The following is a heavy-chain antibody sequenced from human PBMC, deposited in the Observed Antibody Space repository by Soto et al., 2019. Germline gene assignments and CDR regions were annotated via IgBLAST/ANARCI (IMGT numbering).Heavy chain of an antibody. CDR1: GFTFSSYW. CDR2: MKQDGSEK. CDR3: GPGSSGRGGFDY. Sequence: EVQLVESGGGLVQPGGSLRLSCAASGFTFSSYWMSWVRQAPGKGLEWVANMKQDGSEKYYVDSVKGRFTISRDNARNSLYLQMNSLRDEDTAVYYCGPGSSGRGGFDYWGQGTLVTVSS. V-gene: IGHV3-7*02. J-gene: IGHJ4*02. D-gene: IGHD6-19*01.